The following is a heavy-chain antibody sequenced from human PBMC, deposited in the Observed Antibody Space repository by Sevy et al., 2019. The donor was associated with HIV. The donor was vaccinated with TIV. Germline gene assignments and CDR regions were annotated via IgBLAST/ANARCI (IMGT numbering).Heavy chain of an antibody. D-gene: IGHD6-19*01. V-gene: IGHV3-48*01. CDR3: ARGGEVAGTQSFDI. J-gene: IGHJ3*02. Sequence: GGSLRLSCAASGFTFNIYSMNWVRQAPGTGLEWVSYISSIGSTIYYADSVKGRFTISRDNAKNSLYLKMNSLRADDTAVYYCARGGEVAGTQSFDIWGQGTMVTVSS. CDR1: GFTFNIYS. CDR2: ISSIGSTI.